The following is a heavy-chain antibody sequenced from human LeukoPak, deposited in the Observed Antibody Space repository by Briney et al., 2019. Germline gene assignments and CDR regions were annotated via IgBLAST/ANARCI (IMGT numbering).Heavy chain of an antibody. CDR2: INPNSGGT. V-gene: IGHV1-2*02. D-gene: IGHD3-22*01. J-gene: IGHJ3*02. Sequence: GASVNVSCKASGYTFTGYYMHWVRQAPGQGLEWMGWINPNSGGTNYAQKFQGRVTMTRDTSISTAYMELSRLRSDDTAVYYCARDPYYYDSSGYYYVQAFDIWGQGTMVTVSS. CDR3: ARDPYYYDSSGYYYVQAFDI. CDR1: GYTFTGYY.